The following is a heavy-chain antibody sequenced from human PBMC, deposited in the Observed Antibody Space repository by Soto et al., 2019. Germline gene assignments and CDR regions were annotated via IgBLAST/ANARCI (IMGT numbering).Heavy chain of an antibody. CDR3: VKDAFSGPSSAEFNGDY. CDR1: GFIFDDYA. V-gene: IGHV3-9*01. D-gene: IGHD3-3*02. J-gene: IGHJ4*02. CDR2: ISWNSGRV. Sequence: EMQLAESGGGLVQPGRSLRLSCAASGFIFDDYAMHWVRQSPGKGLEWVSGISWNSGRVGYAASVKGRFTISRDNAKNSLFLQMNSLRGEDTAFYHCVKDAFSGPSSAEFNGDYWGQGTLVTVSS.